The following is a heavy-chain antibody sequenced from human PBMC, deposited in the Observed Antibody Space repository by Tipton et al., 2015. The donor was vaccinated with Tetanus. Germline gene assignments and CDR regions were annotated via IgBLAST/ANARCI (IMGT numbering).Heavy chain of an antibody. V-gene: IGHV3-33*08. Sequence: SLRLSCAASGFTFSSFGIRWVRQAPGKGLEWVAAIWNDGSYKYYADSVKGRFTVSRDSSKNTLYLEMNSLRAEDTAVYYCARVGISQNAYSYVYHGLDVWGQGTTVTVSS. CDR3: ARVGISQNAYSYVYHGLDV. CDR2: IWNDGSYK. D-gene: IGHD5-18*01. CDR1: GFTFSSFG. J-gene: IGHJ6*02.